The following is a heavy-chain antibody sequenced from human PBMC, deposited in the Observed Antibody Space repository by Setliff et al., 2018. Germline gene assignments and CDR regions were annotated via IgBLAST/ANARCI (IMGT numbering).Heavy chain of an antibody. CDR3: AASRAYTGAVEEWFLPKTFDF. J-gene: IGHJ4*02. CDR2: IYVTEST. Sequence: PSETLSLTCTVSGDSISNYYWNWIRQPAGKGLEWIGRIYVTESTKYNPSLKSRVTSSIDTSKNQFSLKLSSVTAADAALYYCAASRAYTGAVEEWFLPKTFDFWGQGSPVTVSS. CDR1: GDSISNYY. D-gene: IGHD3-10*01. V-gene: IGHV4-4*07.